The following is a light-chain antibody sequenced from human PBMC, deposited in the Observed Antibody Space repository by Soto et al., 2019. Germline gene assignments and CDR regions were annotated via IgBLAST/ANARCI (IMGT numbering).Light chain of an antibody. CDR1: SRDVGASDY. J-gene: IGLJ1*01. CDR3: LSHSGSSNV. CDR2: EVN. Sequence: QSALTQPPSASGSPGQSVAISCTGTSRDVGASDYVSWYQQHSAKAPKLLLYEVNKRPSGVPDRFSGSKSGNTASLTVSALQADDEADYYCLSHSGSSNVLGTGTKVTVL. V-gene: IGLV2-8*01.